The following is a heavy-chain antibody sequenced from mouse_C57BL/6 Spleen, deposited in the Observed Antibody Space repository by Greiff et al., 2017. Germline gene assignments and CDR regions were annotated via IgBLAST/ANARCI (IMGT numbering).Heavy chain of an antibody. Sequence: EVMLVESGGGLVQPGGSLKLSCAASGFTFSDYYMYWVRQTPEKRLEWVAYISNGGGSTYYPDTVKGRFTISRDNAKNTLYLQMSRLKSEDTAMYYCARHGSSAMDYWGQGTSVTVSS. D-gene: IGHD1-1*01. J-gene: IGHJ4*01. CDR1: GFTFSDYY. V-gene: IGHV5-12*01. CDR3: ARHGSSAMDY. CDR2: ISNGGGST.